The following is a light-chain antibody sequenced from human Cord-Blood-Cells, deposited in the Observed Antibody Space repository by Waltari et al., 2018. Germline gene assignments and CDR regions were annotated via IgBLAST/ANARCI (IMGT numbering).Light chain of an antibody. J-gene: IGLJ1*01. Sequence: QSALTQPASVSGSPGQSITISCTGTSSDVGSYNLVSWYQQHPGKAPQLMIYEGSKRPSGVSNRCSGSKSGSTASLTIAGLHAEDEADYYCCSYAGSSTYVFGTGTKVTVL. CDR1: SSDVGSYNL. CDR2: EGS. V-gene: IGLV2-23*01. CDR3: CSYAGSSTYV.